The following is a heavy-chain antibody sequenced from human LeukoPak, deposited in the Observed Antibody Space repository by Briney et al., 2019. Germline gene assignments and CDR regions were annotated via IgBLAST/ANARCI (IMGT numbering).Heavy chain of an antibody. J-gene: IGHJ4*02. CDR2: VDPSNDDT. D-gene: IGHD2-21*01. V-gene: IGHV1-2*02. CDR1: GYTFTDHS. Sequence: ASVKVSCKASGYTFTDHSIHCVRQAPGQGLEWMGYVDPSNDDTNYAPKFHDRVTMTGDTSIRTAYMELSRLTSDDTAVYYCARSLFVAFTDWGQGTLVIVSS. CDR3: ARSLFVAFTD.